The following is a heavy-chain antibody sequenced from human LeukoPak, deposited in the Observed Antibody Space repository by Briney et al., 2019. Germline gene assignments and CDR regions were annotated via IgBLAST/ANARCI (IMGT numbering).Heavy chain of an antibody. CDR1: GGSISSSSYY. CDR3: PKTAYDILTGYFDAFDI. Sequence: PSETLSLTCTVSGGSISSSSYYWGWIRQPPGKRLEWIGSIYYSGSTYYNPSLKSRVTISVDTSKNQLSLKLSSVTAADTVFFFKPKTAYDILTGYFDAFDIWGQGTMVTVSS. J-gene: IGHJ3*02. V-gene: IGHV4-39*01. D-gene: IGHD3-9*01. CDR2: IYYSGST.